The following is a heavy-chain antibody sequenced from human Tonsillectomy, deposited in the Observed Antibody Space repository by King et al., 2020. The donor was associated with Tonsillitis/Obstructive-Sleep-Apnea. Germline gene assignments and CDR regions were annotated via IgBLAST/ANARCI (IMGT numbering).Heavy chain of an antibody. CDR3: AIDSSGTYPYYQMDV. J-gene: IGHJ6*03. Sequence: HVQLVQSGAEVKKPGSSVQVSCEASGGTFSDYAISWVRQAPGQGLEWMGGIIPIFGTPIYAQKFQGSVTITADVSPSTAFMELRSLRSDDTAVYSCAIDSSGTYPYYQMDVWGKGTTVTVSS. CDR1: GGTFSDYA. CDR2: IIPIFGTP. V-gene: IGHV1-69*12. D-gene: IGHD1-26*01.